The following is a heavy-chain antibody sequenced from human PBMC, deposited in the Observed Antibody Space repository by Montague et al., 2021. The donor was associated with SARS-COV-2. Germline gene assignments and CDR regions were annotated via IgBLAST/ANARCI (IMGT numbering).Heavy chain of an antibody. CDR2: ISHDESNH. J-gene: IGHJ4*01. CDR3: AREGYRSGSFYIDY. Sequence: SLRLSCAASRLPFNGYAMHWVRQAPGKGLEWLTFISHDESNHRYADSVKGRFTISRDNSKNTLYLQMDSLRPEDTAVYYWAREGYRSGSFYIDYWGQGPLVTVSS. D-gene: IGHD1-26*01. V-gene: IGHV3-30*04. CDR1: RLPFNGYA.